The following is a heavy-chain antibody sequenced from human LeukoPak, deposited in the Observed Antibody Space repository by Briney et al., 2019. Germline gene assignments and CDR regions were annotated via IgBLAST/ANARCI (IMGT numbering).Heavy chain of an antibody. V-gene: IGHV4-59*01. D-gene: IGHD6-13*01. J-gene: IGHJ5*02. Sequence: PSETLSLTCTVSGGSISSYYWSWIRQPPGKGLEWIGYIYYSGSTNYNPSLKSRVTISVDTSKNQFSLKLSSVTAADTAVYYCAREIAAAGVMFDPWGQGTLVTVSS. CDR1: GGSISSYY. CDR2: IYYSGST. CDR3: AREIAAAGVMFDP.